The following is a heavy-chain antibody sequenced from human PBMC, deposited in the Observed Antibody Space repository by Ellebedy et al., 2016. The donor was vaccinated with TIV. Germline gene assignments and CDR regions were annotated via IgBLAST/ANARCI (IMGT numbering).Heavy chain of an antibody. CDR2: INPSGGST. CDR1: GYTFTGYY. V-gene: IGHV1-46*01. CDR3: AREGYCISTSCFVWFDP. D-gene: IGHD2-2*01. Sequence: ASVKVSCKASGYTFTGYYMHWVRQAPGQGLEWMGIINPSGGSTSYAQKFQGRVTMTRDTSTSTVYMELSSLRSEDTAVYYCAREGYCISTSCFVWFDPWGQGTLVTVSS. J-gene: IGHJ5*02.